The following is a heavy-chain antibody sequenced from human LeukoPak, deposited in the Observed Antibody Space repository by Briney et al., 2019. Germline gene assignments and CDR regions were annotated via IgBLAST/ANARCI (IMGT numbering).Heavy chain of an antibody. Sequence: GGSLELSCAASGFTFSSYAMHWVRQAPGKGLEYVSAISSNGGSTYYANSVKGRFTISRDNSKNTLYLQMGSLRAEDMAVYYCAGRYFDYGMDVWGQGTTVTVSS. V-gene: IGHV3-64*01. J-gene: IGHJ6*02. CDR2: ISSNGGST. CDR3: AGRYFDYGMDV. D-gene: IGHD3-9*01. CDR1: GFTFSSYA.